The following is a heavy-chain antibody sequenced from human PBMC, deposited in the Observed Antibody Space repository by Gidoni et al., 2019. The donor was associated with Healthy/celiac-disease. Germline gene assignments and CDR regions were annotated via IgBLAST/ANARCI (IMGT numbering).Heavy chain of an antibody. Sequence: WVSYISSSSSYTNYADSVKGRFTISRDNAKNSLYLQMNSLRAEDTAVYYCASGYYDQEAMAFDIWGQGTMVTVSS. CDR3: ASGYYDQEAMAFDI. V-gene: IGHV3-11*03. CDR2: ISSSSSYT. D-gene: IGHD3-22*01. J-gene: IGHJ3*02.